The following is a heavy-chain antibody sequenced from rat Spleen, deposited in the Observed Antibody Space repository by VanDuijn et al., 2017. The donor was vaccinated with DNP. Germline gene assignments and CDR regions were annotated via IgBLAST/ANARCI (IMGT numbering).Heavy chain of an antibody. CDR2: ISTGGGNT. Sequence: EVQLVESGGGLVQPGRSMMLSCAASGFTFSDYGMAWVRQAPTKGLEWVASISTGGGNTYYRGSVKGRFTISRDNAKNTLYLQMSSLRSEDTATYYGTSGSGTRYWYFDFWGPGTMVTVSS. V-gene: IGHV5S13*01. CDR1: GFTFSDYG. CDR3: TSGSGTRYWYFDF. D-gene: IGHD5-1*01. J-gene: IGHJ1*01.